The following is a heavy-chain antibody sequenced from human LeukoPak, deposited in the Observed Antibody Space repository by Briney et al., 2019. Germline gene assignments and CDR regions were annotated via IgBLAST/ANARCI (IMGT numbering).Heavy chain of an antibody. Sequence: VASVKVSCKASGYTFTGYYMHWVRQAPGQGLEWMGWINPNSGGTNYAQKFQGRVTMTRDTSISTAYMELSRLRSDDTAVYYCARVSGSRGLPAAMLGSSWYDGYYFDYWGQGTLVTVSS. V-gene: IGHV1-2*02. D-gene: IGHD2-2*01. J-gene: IGHJ4*02. CDR2: INPNSGGT. CDR1: GYTFTGYY. CDR3: ARVSGSRGLPAAMLGSSWYDGYYFDY.